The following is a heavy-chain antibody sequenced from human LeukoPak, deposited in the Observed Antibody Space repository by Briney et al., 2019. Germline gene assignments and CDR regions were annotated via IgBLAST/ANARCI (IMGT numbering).Heavy chain of an antibody. CDR3: TTDPLVVVYSSSWWTAY. J-gene: IGHJ4*02. CDR2: IKSKTDGGTT. Sequence: GGSLRLSCAASGFTFSSYWMSWVRQAPGKGLEWVGRIKSKTDGGTTDYAAPVKGRFTISRDDSKNTLYLQMNSLKTEDTAVYYCTTDPLVVVYSSSWWTAYWGQGTLVTVSS. D-gene: IGHD6-13*01. CDR1: GFTFSSYW. V-gene: IGHV3-15*01.